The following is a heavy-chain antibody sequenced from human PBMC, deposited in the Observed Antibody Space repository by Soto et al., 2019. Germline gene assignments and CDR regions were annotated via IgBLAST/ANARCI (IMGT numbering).Heavy chain of an antibody. V-gene: IGHV4-34*01. Sequence: QVQLQQWGAGVLKPSETLSLTCGISGGAFSANYWSWIRQAPGKGLEWLGEINHSGHTGYNPSLKRRVSISADTSKNQFSLSLTSVTADDTAIYYCATGGLFSSWGQGTQVTVSS. D-gene: IGHD3-3*01. CDR2: INHSGHT. J-gene: IGHJ4*02. CDR3: ATGGLFSS. CDR1: GGAFSANY.